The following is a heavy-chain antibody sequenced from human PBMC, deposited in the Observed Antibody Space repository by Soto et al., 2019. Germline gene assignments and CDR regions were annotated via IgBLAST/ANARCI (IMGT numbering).Heavy chain of an antibody. Sequence: TPGQGLGWMGIINPSGGSTSYAQKFQGRVTMTRDTSTSTVYMELSSLRSEDTGVYYCAGSGSYRNFDPWGQGTLVTVSS. J-gene: IGHJ5*02. D-gene: IGHD1-26*01. V-gene: IGHV1-46*01. CDR2: INPSGGST. CDR3: AGSGSYRNFDP.